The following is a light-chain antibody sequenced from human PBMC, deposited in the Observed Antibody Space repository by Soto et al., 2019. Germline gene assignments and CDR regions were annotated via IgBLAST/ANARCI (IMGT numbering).Light chain of an antibody. CDR2: EVN. Sequence: QSVLTQPASVSGSAGQSITISCSGTMRDVGAYNLVSWYQQHPGKAPKLMIYEVNKRPSGVPDRFSGSKSGNTASLTVSGLQAEDEADYYCSSYAGSSTVFGTGTKVTVL. CDR3: SSYAGSSTV. V-gene: IGLV2-8*01. J-gene: IGLJ1*01. CDR1: MRDVGAYNL.